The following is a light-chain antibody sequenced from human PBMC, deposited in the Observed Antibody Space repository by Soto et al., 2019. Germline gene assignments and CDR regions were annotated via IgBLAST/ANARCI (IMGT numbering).Light chain of an antibody. J-gene: IGLJ2*01. CDR1: SGDVDPYNY. CDR2: DVN. Sequence: QFALTQPPSVSGSPGQSVTISCTGTSGDVDPYNYVSWYQQHPGRAPKLVIYDVNMRPSGVPDRFSGSKSGDTSSLTISGLQAEDEADYYCCSYVGTPLVGGGTKVTVL. V-gene: IGLV2-11*01. CDR3: CSYVGTPL.